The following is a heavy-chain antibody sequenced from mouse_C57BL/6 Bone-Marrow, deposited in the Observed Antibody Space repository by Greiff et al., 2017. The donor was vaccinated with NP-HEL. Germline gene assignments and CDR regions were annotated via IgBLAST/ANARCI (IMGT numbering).Heavy chain of an antibody. CDR2: SRNKANDYTT. Sequence: EVQVVESGGGLVQSGRSLRLSCATSGFTFSDFYMEWVRQAPGKGLEWIAASRNKANDYTTEYSASVKGRFIVSRDTSQSILYLQMNALRAEDTAMYYCARQPSPITTVVVRGYAMDYWGQGTSVTVSS. D-gene: IGHD1-1*01. CDR3: ARQPSPITTVVVRGYAMDY. CDR1: GFTFSDFY. V-gene: IGHV7-1*01. J-gene: IGHJ4*01.